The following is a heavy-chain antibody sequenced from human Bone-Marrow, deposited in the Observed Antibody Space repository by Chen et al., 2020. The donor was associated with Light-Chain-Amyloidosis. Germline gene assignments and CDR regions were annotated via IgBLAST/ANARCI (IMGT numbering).Heavy chain of an antibody. CDR1: GFTFSRYW. V-gene: IGHV3-7*01. J-gene: IGHJ4*02. CDR3: AKGGASFDY. D-gene: IGHD3-16*01. Sequence: EVQLVESGGGLVQAGGSLRLSCAASGFTFSRYWMSWVRQAPGKGLEGVTNLKEDGNETYYVDSVKGRFTISRDNAKDSLYLQMNSLGVEDTALYYCAKGGASFDYWGQGTLVTVSS. CDR2: LKEDGNET.